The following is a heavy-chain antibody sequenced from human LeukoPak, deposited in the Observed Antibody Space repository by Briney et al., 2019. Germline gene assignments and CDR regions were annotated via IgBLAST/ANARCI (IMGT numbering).Heavy chain of an antibody. Sequence: PGESLKISCKGSGYSFTSYWIGWVRQMPGKGLEWMGIIYPGDSDTRYSPSFQGQVTISADKSISTAYLQWSSLKASDTAMDYCARLYVDTAMVRSDYYYYYMDVWGKGTTVTISS. J-gene: IGHJ6*03. D-gene: IGHD5-18*01. CDR1: GYSFTSYW. CDR3: ARLYVDTAMVRSDYYYYYMDV. CDR2: IYPGDSDT. V-gene: IGHV5-51*01.